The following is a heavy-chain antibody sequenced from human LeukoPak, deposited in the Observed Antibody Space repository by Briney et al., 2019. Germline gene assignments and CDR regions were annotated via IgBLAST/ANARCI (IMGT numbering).Heavy chain of an antibody. Sequence: PGGSLRLSCVASGFIFGNNYMSWVRQAPGKGLEWVSVLYNAGSTYYADSVKGRFTISRDNSKNTLYLQMNSLRAEDTAVYYCARLAAGATYYFDYWGQGTLVTVSS. V-gene: IGHV3-53*01. J-gene: IGHJ4*02. CDR3: ARLAAGATYYFDY. D-gene: IGHD6-13*01. CDR1: GFIFGNNY. CDR2: LYNAGST.